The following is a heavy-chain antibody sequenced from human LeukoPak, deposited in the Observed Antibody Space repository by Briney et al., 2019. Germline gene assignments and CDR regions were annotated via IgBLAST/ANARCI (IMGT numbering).Heavy chain of an antibody. Sequence: ASVKVSCKASGYTFTSYGISWMRQAPGPGLEWMGCISAYNGNTNYAQKLQGRVTMTTDTSTSTAYMELRSLRSDDTAVYYCARESVVVAGYDYWGQGTLVTVSS. CDR3: ARESVVVAGYDY. CDR1: GYTFTSYG. D-gene: IGHD2-15*01. V-gene: IGHV1-18*01. J-gene: IGHJ4*02. CDR2: ISAYNGNT.